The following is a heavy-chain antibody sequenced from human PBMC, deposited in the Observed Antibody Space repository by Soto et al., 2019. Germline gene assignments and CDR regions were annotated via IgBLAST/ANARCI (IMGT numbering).Heavy chain of an antibody. CDR2: ISGSGGRP. D-gene: IGHD5-12*01. Sequence: GGSLRLSCAASGFTFTTYTMSWVRQAPGKGLEWVSVISGSGGRPSYADSVQGRFIISRDNPKSTLYLQMNSLRAEDTAVYYCARERPVATPIYYYYYGMDVWGQGTTVTVSS. CDR3: ARERPVATPIYYYYYGMDV. J-gene: IGHJ6*02. CDR1: GFTFTTYT. V-gene: IGHV3-23*01.